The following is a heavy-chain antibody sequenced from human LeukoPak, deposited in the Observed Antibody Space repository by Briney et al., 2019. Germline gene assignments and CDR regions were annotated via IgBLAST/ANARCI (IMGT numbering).Heavy chain of an antibody. Sequence: GASVKVSCKASGYMFTGYHMHWVRQAPGQGLEWMGWISLNSGGTSYAQTFEGRVTMTRDTSISTAYMELSRLRSADTAVYYCAKEGVGLDYWGQGTLVSVCS. J-gene: IGHJ4*02. CDR1: GYMFTGYH. CDR2: ISLNSGGT. V-gene: IGHV1-2*02. CDR3: AKEGVGLDY. D-gene: IGHD2-15*01.